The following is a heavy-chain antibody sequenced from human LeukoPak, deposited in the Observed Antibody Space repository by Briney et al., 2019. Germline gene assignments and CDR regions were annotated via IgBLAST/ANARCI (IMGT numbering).Heavy chain of an antibody. J-gene: IGHJ3*02. CDR3: AREGPLVGAKIGAFDI. CDR1: GFTFSSYG. Sequence: GGSLRLSCAASGFTFSSYGMHWVRQAPGKGLEWVAVISFPGSFEYYADSVKGRFTISADSSKSTLFLQMSSLRDEDTAVYYCAREGPLVGAKIGAFDIWGQGTMVTVSS. CDR2: ISFPGSFE. D-gene: IGHD1-26*01. V-gene: IGHV3-30*19.